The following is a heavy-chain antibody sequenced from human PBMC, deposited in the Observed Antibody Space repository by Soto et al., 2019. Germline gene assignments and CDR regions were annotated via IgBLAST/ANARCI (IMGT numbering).Heavy chain of an antibody. D-gene: IGHD6-13*01. CDR1: GGSISSSNW. CDR2: IYHSGST. CDR3: ARAPGRIAAAGTYYYGMDV. V-gene: IGHV4-4*02. J-gene: IGHJ6*02. Sequence: TSETLSLTCAVSGGSISSSNWWSWVRQPPGKGLEWIGEIYHSGSTNYNPSLKSRVTISVDKSKNQFSLKLSSVTAADTAVYYCARAPGRIAAAGTYYYGMDVWGQGTTVTVSS.